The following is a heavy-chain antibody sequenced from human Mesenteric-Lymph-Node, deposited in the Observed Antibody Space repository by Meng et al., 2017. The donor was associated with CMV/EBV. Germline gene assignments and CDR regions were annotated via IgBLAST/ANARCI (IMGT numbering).Heavy chain of an antibody. Sequence: ALLQQWGAGLLKPSETLSLPCAVYGGSFSGYYWSWIRQPPGKGLEWIGEINHSGSTNYNPSLKSRVTISVDTSKNQFSLKLSSVTAADTAVYYCARHQRWLKSEGGFNYWGQGTLVTVSS. J-gene: IGHJ4*02. CDR3: ARHQRWLKSEGGFNY. V-gene: IGHV4-34*01. D-gene: IGHD4-23*01. CDR1: GGSFSGYY. CDR2: INHSGST.